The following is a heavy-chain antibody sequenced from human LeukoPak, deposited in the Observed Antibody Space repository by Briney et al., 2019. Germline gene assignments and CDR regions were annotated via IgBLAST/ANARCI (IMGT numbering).Heavy chain of an antibody. V-gene: IGHV4-34*01. J-gene: IGHJ6*03. Sequence: GSLRLSCAASGFTFSVYAIHWIRQPPGEGLEWVGEINHSGSTSYNPSLKGRVTISVDTSKNQFSLKLSSATAADTALYYCARGRPYGSGSYYYYYYMDVWGKGTTVTVSS. D-gene: IGHD3-10*01. CDR3: ARGRPYGSGSYYYYYYMDV. CDR1: GFTFSVYA. CDR2: INHSGST.